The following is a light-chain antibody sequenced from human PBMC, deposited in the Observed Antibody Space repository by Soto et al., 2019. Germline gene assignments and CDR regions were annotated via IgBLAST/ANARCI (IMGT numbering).Light chain of an antibody. Sequence: EIVLTQSPGTLSLSPGERATLSCRASQSVSSSYLAWYQQKPGQAPRPLIYGASSRAIGIPDRFSGSGSGTDFTLTIRRLEPVDFAVYYCQQYGSSPWTFGQGTKVESK. J-gene: IGKJ1*01. CDR2: GAS. CDR1: QSVSSSY. CDR3: QQYGSSPWT. V-gene: IGKV3-20*01.